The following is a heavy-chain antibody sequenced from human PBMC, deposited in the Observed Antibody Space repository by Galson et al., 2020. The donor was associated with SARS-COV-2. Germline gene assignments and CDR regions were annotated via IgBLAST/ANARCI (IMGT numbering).Heavy chain of an antibody. CDR3: ARSGYSSSWYSYYYYGMDV. V-gene: IGHV3-21*01. CDR2: ISRSRSYI. Sequence: GGSLRLSCAASGFTFSSYSMNWVRQAPGKGLEWVSSISRSRSYIYYADSVKGRFTISRDNAENSLYLQMNSLRAEDTAVYYCARSGYSSSWYSYYYYGMDVWGQGTTVTVSS. D-gene: IGHD6-13*01. J-gene: IGHJ6*02. CDR1: GFTFSSYS.